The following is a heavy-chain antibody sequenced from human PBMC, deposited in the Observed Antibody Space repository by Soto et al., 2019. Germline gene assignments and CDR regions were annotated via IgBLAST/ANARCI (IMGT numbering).Heavy chain of an antibody. D-gene: IGHD1-1*01. CDR3: TRLDSSLAHYGMDV. J-gene: IGHJ6*02. Sequence: GGSLRLSCAASEFTFSNYWMTWVRQAPGKGLEWVAKIKPDGSEKYYVDSVKGRFTISRDNSKNSLYLQMDSLRAEDTAIYYCTRLDSSLAHYGMDVWGQGTTVTVSS. CDR2: IKPDGSEK. V-gene: IGHV3-7*01. CDR1: EFTFSNYW.